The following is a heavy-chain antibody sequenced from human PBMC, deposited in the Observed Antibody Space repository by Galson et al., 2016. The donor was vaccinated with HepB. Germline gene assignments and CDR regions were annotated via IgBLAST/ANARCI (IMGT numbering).Heavy chain of an antibody. CDR2: ISGSDGRT. D-gene: IGHD4-17*01. Sequence: SLRLSCAASKFTFRNYAMSWVRQAPGKGLEWVSAISGSDGRTYYADSVKGRFTISRDTSKNTLFLQMNSLRDEDTAVYFCARAAGDYGNDGFPNFDYWGQGTLVTVSS. J-gene: IGHJ4*02. CDR1: KFTFRNYA. CDR3: ARAAGDYGNDGFPNFDY. V-gene: IGHV3-23*01.